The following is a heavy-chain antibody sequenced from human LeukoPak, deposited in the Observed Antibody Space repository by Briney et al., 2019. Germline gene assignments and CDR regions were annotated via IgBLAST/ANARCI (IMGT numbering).Heavy chain of an antibody. CDR3: AGVVVAATYYYYYGMDV. CDR2: IIPIFGIA. V-gene: IGHV1-69*10. J-gene: IGHJ6*02. D-gene: IGHD2-15*01. CDR1: GGTFSSYA. Sequence: SVKVSCKASGGTFSSYAISWVRQAPGQGLEGRGGIIPIFGIANYAQKFQGRVTITPDKSTSTAYMELSSLRSEDTAVYYCAGVVVAATYYYYYGMDVWGQGAPVTVSS.